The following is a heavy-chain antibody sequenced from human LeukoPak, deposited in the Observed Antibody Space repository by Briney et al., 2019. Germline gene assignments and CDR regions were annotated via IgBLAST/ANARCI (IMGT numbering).Heavy chain of an antibody. J-gene: IGHJ4*02. CDR2: IYYSGGT. Sequence: PSETLSLTCTVSGGSISSYYWSWVRQPPGKGLEWIGYIYYSGGTNYNPSLKSRVTISVDTSKNQFSLKLSSVTAADTAVYYCARLNADYYFEYWGQGTLVTVSS. CDR3: ARLNADYYFEY. D-gene: IGHD2-21*01. V-gene: IGHV4-59*01. CDR1: GGSISSYY.